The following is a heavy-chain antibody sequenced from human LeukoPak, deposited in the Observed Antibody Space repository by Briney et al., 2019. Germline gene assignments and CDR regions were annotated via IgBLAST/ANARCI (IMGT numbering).Heavy chain of an antibody. CDR2: ISRSGTTV. CDR1: GFTFSSYS. V-gene: IGHV3-48*04. CDR3: ARAAWDAFDT. J-gene: IGHJ3*02. D-gene: IGHD6-25*01. Sequence: PGGSLRLSCAASGFTFSSYSMNWVRQAPGKGLECVSYISRSGTTVNYADSVKGRFTISRDNAKNSLYLQMNSLRVEDTALYFCARAAWDAFDTWGQGTMVTVSS.